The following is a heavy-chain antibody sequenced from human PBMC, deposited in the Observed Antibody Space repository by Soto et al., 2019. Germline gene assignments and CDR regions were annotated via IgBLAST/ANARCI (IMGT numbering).Heavy chain of an antibody. Sequence: QVQLVQSGAEVKKPGASVKVSCKASGYTFTSYAMHWVRQAPGQRLEWMGWINAGNGNTKYSQKFRGRVTITRDTSASTAHMELSSLRSEDTGVYYCARGPGGPDGPGDYWGQGTLVTVSS. CDR1: GYTFTSYA. D-gene: IGHD2-15*01. CDR3: ARGPGGPDGPGDY. CDR2: INAGNGNT. V-gene: IGHV1-3*01. J-gene: IGHJ4*02.